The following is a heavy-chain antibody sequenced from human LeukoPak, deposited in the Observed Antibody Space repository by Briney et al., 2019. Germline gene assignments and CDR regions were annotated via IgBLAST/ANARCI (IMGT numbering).Heavy chain of an antibody. J-gene: IGHJ4*02. CDR3: AREVLIAVAARTLDY. CDR1: GYTFTSYY. D-gene: IGHD6-19*01. Sequence: ASVKVSCKASGYTFTSYYMHWVRQAPGQGLEWMGIINPSGGSTSYAQKFQGRVTMTRDTSTSTVYMELSSLRSEDTAVYYCAREVLIAVAARTLDYWGQGTLVTVSS. CDR2: INPSGGST. V-gene: IGHV1-46*01.